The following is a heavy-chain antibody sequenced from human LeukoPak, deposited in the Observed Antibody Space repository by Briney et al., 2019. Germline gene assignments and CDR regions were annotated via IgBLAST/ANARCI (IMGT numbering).Heavy chain of an antibody. CDR2: ISSSGSI. V-gene: IGHV3-21*05. J-gene: IGHJ4*02. Sequence: PGGSLRLSCVASGFTFSSYGMNWVRQAPGKGLEWVSYISSSGSIYYADSVKGRFTISRDNAKDTLYLQMNSLRVEDTAVYYCARVADGDKYGGRDYWGQGALVIVSS. CDR1: GFTFSSYG. CDR3: ARVADGDKYGGRDY. D-gene: IGHD5-24*01.